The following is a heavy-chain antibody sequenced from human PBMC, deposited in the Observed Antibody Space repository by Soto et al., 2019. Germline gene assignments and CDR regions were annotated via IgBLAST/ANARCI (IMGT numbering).Heavy chain of an antibody. CDR2: IYHSGST. Sequence: TLSLTCAVSGGSISSSNWWSWVRQPPGKGLEWIGEIYHSGSTNYNPSLKSRVTISVDKSKNQFSLKLSSVTAADTAVFYCAMWVIVVVPAAMPGYYYYGMDVWGQGTTVTVSS. CDR1: GGSISSSNW. J-gene: IGHJ6*02. V-gene: IGHV4-4*02. CDR3: AMWVIVVVPAAMPGYYYYGMDV. D-gene: IGHD2-2*01.